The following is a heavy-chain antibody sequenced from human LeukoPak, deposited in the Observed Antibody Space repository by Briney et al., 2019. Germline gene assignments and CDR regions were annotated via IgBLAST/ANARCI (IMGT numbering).Heavy chain of an antibody. D-gene: IGHD2-2*01. V-gene: IGHV1-46*01. CDR2: INPSGGST. CDR1: GYTFTSYY. Sequence: ASVKVSCKASGYTFTSYYIHWVRQAPGQGLEWMGTINPSGGSTSYAQKFQGRVTMTRDTSTSTVYMELSSLRSEDTAVYYCARDPRGKDIVVVPAAPGMDYWGQGTLVTVSS. CDR3: ARDPRGKDIVVVPAAPGMDY. J-gene: IGHJ4*02.